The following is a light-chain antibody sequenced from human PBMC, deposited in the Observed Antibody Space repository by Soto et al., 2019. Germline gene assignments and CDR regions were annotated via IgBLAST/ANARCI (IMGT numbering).Light chain of an antibody. J-gene: IGKJ1*01. CDR2: GAS. CDR3: HQRQSWPRT. CDR1: QTINNN. Sequence: ETVMTQSPATLSVSTGEGATLAGRSSQTINNNLAWYQQKPGQAPRLLIYGASRRATGVPARFSGSGSGTDFTLTISDVQPEDFALYYCHQRQSWPRTFGQGTKVDIK. V-gene: IGKV3-15*01.